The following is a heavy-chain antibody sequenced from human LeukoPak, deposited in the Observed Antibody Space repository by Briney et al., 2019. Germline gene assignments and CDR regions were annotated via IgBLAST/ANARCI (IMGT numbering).Heavy chain of an antibody. CDR3: ARGLGRLRRPGGDY. CDR1: GYTFTSYD. Sequence: GASVKVSCKASGYTFTSYDINRVRQATGQGLEWMGWMNPNSGNTGYAQKFQGRVTMTRNTSISTAYMELSSLRSEDTAVYYCARGLGRLRRPGGDYWGQGTLVTVSS. V-gene: IGHV1-8*01. D-gene: IGHD4-17*01. CDR2: MNPNSGNT. J-gene: IGHJ4*02.